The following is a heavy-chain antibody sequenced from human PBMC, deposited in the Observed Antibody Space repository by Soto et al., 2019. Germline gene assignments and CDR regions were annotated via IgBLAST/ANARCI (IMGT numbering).Heavy chain of an antibody. CDR2: ISVYHGNT. J-gene: IGHJ4*02. D-gene: IGHD3-3*01. V-gene: IGHV1-18*04. CDR3: ARDHGGVTMALLY. CDR1: GYNFPNCG. Sequence: ASVKVSCKTSGYNFPNCGMSWVRQAPGQGPEWMGWISVYHGNTIYAQNFQGRVTMTTDTPTSTAYVELTSLRSDDTGVYYCARDHGGVTMALLYWGQGALVTVSS.